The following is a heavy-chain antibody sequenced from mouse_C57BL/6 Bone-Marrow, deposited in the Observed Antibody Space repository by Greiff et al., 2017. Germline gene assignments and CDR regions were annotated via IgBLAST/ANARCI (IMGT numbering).Heavy chain of an antibody. J-gene: IGHJ2*01. CDR2: IWSGGST. CDR3: AKEIYYVVLNYFDY. CDR1: GFSLTSYG. V-gene: IGHV2-4*01. D-gene: IGHD2-1*01. Sequence: VHLVESGPGLVQPSQSLSITCTVSGFSLTSYGVNWVRQPPGKGLEWLGVIWSGGSTDYNAAFISRLSISKDNSKSQVFYKMNSLQADDTAIYYCAKEIYYVVLNYFDYWGQGTTLTVSS.